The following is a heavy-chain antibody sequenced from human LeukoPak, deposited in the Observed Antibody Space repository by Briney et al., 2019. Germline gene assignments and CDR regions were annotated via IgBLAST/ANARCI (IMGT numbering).Heavy chain of an antibody. D-gene: IGHD6-19*01. CDR3: ARAGIAVAGTPFDY. Sequence: SETLSLTCTVSGGSISSSSSYWGWIRQPPGKGLEWIGYIYYSGSTNYNPSLKSRVTISVDTSKNQFSLKLSSVTAADTAVYYCARAGIAVAGTPFDYWGQGTLVTVSS. CDR1: GGSISSSSSY. J-gene: IGHJ4*02. CDR2: IYYSGST. V-gene: IGHV4-61*05.